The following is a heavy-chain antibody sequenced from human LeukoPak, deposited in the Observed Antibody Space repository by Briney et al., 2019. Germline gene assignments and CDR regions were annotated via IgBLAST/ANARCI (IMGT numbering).Heavy chain of an antibody. CDR3: ARGGYCSSTSCYRAIRGFDP. CDR1: GGSFSGYY. V-gene: IGHV4-34*01. D-gene: IGHD2-2*03. Sequence: SETLSLTCAVYGGSFSGYYWSWIRQPPGKGLEWIGEINHSGSTNYNPSLKSRVTISVDTSKNQFSLKLSSVTAADTAVYYCARGGYCSSTSCYRAIRGFDPWGQGTLVTVSS. J-gene: IGHJ5*02. CDR2: INHSGST.